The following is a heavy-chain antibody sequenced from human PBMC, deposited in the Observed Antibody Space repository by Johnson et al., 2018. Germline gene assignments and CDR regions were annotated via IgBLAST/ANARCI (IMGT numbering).Heavy chain of an antibody. J-gene: IGHJ3*02. CDR2: LSSSSTTI. Sequence: VQLVQAGGGLVQPRGSLRLSCAASGFTFSSYSMNWVRQAPGKGLAWVSYLSSSSTTIYYADSVRGRFTISRDNAKNSLYLQMNSLRAEDTAVYYCARDDDSLAFDIWGQGTMVTVSS. V-gene: IGHV3-48*01. CDR3: ARDDDSLAFDI. CDR1: GFTFSSYS. D-gene: IGHD2-15*01.